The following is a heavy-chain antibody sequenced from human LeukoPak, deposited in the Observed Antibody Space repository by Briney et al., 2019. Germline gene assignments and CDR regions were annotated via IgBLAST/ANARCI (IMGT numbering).Heavy chain of an antibody. CDR3: AKGFLTGVYYYYGMDV. J-gene: IGHJ6*02. CDR2: ISSSSSYI. V-gene: IGHV3-21*04. CDR1: GFTFSSYS. D-gene: IGHD3-9*01. Sequence: GGSLRLSCAASGFTFSSYSMNWVRQAPGKGLEWVSSISSSSSYIYYADSVKGRFTISRDNAKNSLYLQMNSLRAEDTALYYCAKGFLTGVYYYYGMDVWGQGTTVTVSS.